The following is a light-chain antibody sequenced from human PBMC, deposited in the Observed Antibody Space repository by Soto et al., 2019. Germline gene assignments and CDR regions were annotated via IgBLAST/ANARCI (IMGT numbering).Light chain of an antibody. V-gene: IGLV2-14*01. CDR1: SSDVGGYNY. CDR2: EVS. CDR3: SSYTSSSTYV. Sequence: QSALTQPASVSGSPGQSITISCTGTSSDVGGYNYVAWYQQHPGKATKLMIYEVSNRPSGVSNRFSGSKSGNTASLTISGLQAEDEADYYCSSYTSSSTYVFGTGTNVTVL. J-gene: IGLJ1*01.